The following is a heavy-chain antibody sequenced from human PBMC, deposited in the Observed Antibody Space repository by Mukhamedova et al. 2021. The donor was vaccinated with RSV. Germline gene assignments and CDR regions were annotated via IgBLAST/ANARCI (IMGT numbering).Heavy chain of an antibody. V-gene: IGHV3-13*04. D-gene: IGHD5-18*01. Sequence: EWVSAIGRGGDTYYSGSVKGRFTISREIAKNSLYLQMNSLRAGDTALYYCAREIVDTTTAGWHFDLWGRGTLVTVSS. CDR3: AREIVDTTTAGWHFDL. CDR2: IGRGGDT. J-gene: IGHJ2*01.